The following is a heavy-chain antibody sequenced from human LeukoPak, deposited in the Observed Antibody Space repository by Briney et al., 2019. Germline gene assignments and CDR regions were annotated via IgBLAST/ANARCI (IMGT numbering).Heavy chain of an antibody. Sequence: GASVKVSCKASGYTFTSYFMHWVRQAPGQGLEWMGWINPNSGGTNYAQKFQGRVTMTRDTSISTAYMELSRLRSDDTAVYYCARDWGWFGELFAFDYWGQGTLVTVSS. CDR3: ARDWGWFGELFAFDY. CDR1: GYTFTSYF. J-gene: IGHJ4*02. CDR2: INPNSGGT. V-gene: IGHV1-2*02. D-gene: IGHD3-10*01.